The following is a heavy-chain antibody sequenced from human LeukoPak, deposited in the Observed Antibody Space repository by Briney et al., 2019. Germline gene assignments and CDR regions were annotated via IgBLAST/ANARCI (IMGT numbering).Heavy chain of an antibody. CDR1: GFTFSSYG. CDR3: ASGGGATRSGYAFDM. J-gene: IGHJ3*02. Sequence: PGGSLRLSCAASGFTFSSYGMHWVRQAPGKGLEWVAVISYDGSNKYYADSVKGRFTISRDNSKNTLYLQMNSLRAEDTAVYYCASGGGATRSGYAFDMWGQGTMVTVSS. CDR2: ISYDGSNK. V-gene: IGHV3-30*03. D-gene: IGHD1-26*01.